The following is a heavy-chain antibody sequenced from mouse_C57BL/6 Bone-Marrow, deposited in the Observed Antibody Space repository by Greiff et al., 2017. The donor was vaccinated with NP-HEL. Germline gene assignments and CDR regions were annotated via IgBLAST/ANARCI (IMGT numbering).Heavy chain of an antibody. J-gene: IGHJ4*01. CDR2: IDPSDSYT. CDR1: GYTFTSYW. Sequence: VQLQQPGAELVKPGASVKLSCKASGYTFTSYWMQWVKQRPGQGLEWIGEIDPSDSYTNYNQKFKGKATLTVETSSSTAYMQLSSLTSEDSAVYYCANEGMDYWGQGTSVTVSS. CDR3: ANEGMDY. V-gene: IGHV1-50*01.